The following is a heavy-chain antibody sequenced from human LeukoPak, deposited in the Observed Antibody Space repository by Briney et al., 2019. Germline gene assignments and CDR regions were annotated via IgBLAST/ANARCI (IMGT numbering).Heavy chain of an antibody. CDR2: ITYDGYYN. CDR3: ARDLSPVVRASPMGY. D-gene: IGHD3-10*01. V-gene: IGHV3-30*03. Sequence: GGSLRLSCAASGFTFTSYGMHWVRQSPGKGLEWVALITYDGYYNYYSDSVKGRLTISSDSSKDTLYLQMNSLRAEDTAVYYCARDLSPVVRASPMGYWGQGTLVTVSS. J-gene: IGHJ4*02. CDR1: GFTFTSYG.